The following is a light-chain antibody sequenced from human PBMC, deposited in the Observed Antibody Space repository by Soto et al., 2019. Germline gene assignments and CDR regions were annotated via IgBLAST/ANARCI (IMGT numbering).Light chain of an antibody. CDR3: QQLNTYPVT. CDR1: RSIINC. V-gene: IGKV1-5*03. CDR2: KAS. Sequence: DIQLTQSLSTLSSSVGDRVTITCRASRSIINCLAWYQQKSGKGPKLLIYKASSLESGVPARFSGSGSGTDFTLSITRLKHEDFATYYCQQLNTYPVTFCGGTKVDIK. J-gene: IGKJ4*01.